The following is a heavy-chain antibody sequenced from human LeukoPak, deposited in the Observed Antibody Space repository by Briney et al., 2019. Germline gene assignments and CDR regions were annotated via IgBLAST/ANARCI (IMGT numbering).Heavy chain of an antibody. CDR2: IYPGDSDT. Sequence: GESLKISCKGSGYSFTSYWIGWVRQMPGKGLEWMGIIYPGDSDTRYSPSFQGQVTISADKSINTAYLQWSSLKASDTAMYYCARSKDHYYYGMDVWGQGTTVTVSS. CDR1: GYSFTSYW. CDR3: ARSKDHYYYGMDV. V-gene: IGHV5-51*01. J-gene: IGHJ6*02.